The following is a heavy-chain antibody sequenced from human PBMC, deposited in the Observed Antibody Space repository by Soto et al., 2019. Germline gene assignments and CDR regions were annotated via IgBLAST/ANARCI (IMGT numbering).Heavy chain of an antibody. V-gene: IGHV3-11*01. Sequence: GGSLRLSCAASGFTFSDYYMSWIRQAPGKGLEWVSYISSSGSTIYYADSVKGRFTISRDNAKNSLYLQMNSLRAEDTAVYYCARGQVGDFWSGYYFCYFGMDVWGQGTTVTVSS. J-gene: IGHJ6*02. CDR1: GFTFSDYY. D-gene: IGHD3-3*01. CDR3: ARGQVGDFWSGYYFCYFGMDV. CDR2: ISSSGSTI.